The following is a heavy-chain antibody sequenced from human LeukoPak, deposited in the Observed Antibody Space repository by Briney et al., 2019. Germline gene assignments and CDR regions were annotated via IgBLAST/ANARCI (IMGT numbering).Heavy chain of an antibody. J-gene: IGHJ4*02. CDR1: GFPFIIGNHA. D-gene: IGHD6-13*01. Sequence: GGSLRLSCAVSGFPFIIGNHAMSWVRQAPGTGLEWVSTISGSGGSTYYADSVKGRFTISRDNAKNSLYLQMNSLRAEDTALYYCAKVTEPLPSSSWKEPAGGFDYWGQGTLVTVSS. CDR2: ISGSGGST. V-gene: IGHV3-23*01. CDR3: AKVTEPLPSSSWKEPAGGFDY.